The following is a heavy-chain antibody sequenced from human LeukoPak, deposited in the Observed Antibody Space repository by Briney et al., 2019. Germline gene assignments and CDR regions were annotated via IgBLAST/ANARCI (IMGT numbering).Heavy chain of an antibody. CDR1: GYSISSGYY. Sequence: SETLSLTCTVSGYSISSGYYWGWIRQPPGKGLEWIGSIYHSGSTYYNPSLKSRVTISVDTSKNQFSLKLSSVTAADTAVYYCARGRRYGNWFDPWGQGTLVTVSS. D-gene: IGHD3-9*01. CDR2: IYHSGST. J-gene: IGHJ5*02. CDR3: ARGRRYGNWFDP. V-gene: IGHV4-38-2*02.